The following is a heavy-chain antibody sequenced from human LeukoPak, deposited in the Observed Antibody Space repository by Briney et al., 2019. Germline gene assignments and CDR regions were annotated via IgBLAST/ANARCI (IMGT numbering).Heavy chain of an antibody. Sequence: ESGPGLSHPSATLSVTFTVYGGTVRSGTFERSWIRQPPAKGLEWISYISNSVTTKYSPSLKTRVTISVDTSKNQFSLKLRSVTAADTAVYYCAARGQGSSLSYFVYWGQGTLVTVSS. D-gene: IGHD3-10*01. J-gene: IGHJ4*02. CDR3: AARGQGSSLSYFVY. V-gene: IGHV4-61*01. CDR2: ISNSVTT. CDR1: GGTVRSGTFE.